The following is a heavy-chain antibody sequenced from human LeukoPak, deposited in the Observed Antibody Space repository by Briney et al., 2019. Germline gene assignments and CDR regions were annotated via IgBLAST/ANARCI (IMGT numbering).Heavy chain of an antibody. CDR1: GYTFTDYY. CDR3: ARANFLYCSSTTCLFDY. CDR2: INPNDGDT. V-gene: IGHV1-2*02. D-gene: IGHD2-2*01. J-gene: IGHJ4*02. Sequence: ASVKVSCKASGYTFTDYYMHWVRQAPGQGFEWMGWINPNDGDTNYAQKFQGRIAMTRDTSISTAHMEVSRLRSDDTAVYYCARANFLYCSSTTCLFDYWGQGTLVTVSS.